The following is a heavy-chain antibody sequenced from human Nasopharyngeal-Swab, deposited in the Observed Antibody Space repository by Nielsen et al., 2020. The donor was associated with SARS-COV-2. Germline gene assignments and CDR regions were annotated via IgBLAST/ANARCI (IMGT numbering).Heavy chain of an antibody. V-gene: IGHV4-34*01. CDR3: ARGETATGAKRGDWFDP. CDR1: GGSFSGYY. J-gene: IGHJ5*02. D-gene: IGHD4/OR15-4a*01. Sequence: ESLEISFAIYGGSFSGYYWSWIRQPPGKGLGWVGEINQRGSTAYNPSLKSRVTKSVDTYKTQFSLNLTSVTAADTDAYYCARGETATGAKRGDWFDPWGKGTLVTVSS. CDR2: INQRGST.